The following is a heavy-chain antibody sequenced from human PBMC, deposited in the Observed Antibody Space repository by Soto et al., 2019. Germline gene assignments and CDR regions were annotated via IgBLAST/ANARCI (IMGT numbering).Heavy chain of an antibody. Sequence: GGSLRLSCAASGFTFSGYAMSWVRQGPGKGLEWVSVIHGGGNSAYYADSVKGRFTISRDNSKTTLYLQMNSLRAEDTAVYYCARDNWSYVSAFDIWGQGTMVTVS. CDR3: ARDNWSYVSAFDI. V-gene: IGHV3-23*03. CDR1: GFTFSGYA. J-gene: IGHJ3*02. D-gene: IGHD1-7*01. CDR2: IHGGGNSA.